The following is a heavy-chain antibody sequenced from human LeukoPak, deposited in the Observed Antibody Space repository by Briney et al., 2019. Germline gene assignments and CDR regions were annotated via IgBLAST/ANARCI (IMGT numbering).Heavy chain of an antibody. J-gene: IGHJ6*02. V-gene: IGHV1-24*01. CDR1: GYTLTELS. CDR3: ATERILGMDV. Sequence: ASVKVSCKVSGYTLTELSMHWVRQAPGKGLEWMGGFDPEDGETIYAQKFQGRVTMTRNTSISTAYMELSSLRSEDTAVYYCATERILGMDVWGQGTTVTVSS. CDR2: FDPEDGET. D-gene: IGHD1-14*01.